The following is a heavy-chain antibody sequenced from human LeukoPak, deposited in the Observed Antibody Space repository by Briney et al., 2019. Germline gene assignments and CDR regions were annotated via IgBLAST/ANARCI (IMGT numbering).Heavy chain of an antibody. CDR3: ARPYSSSWDDAFDI. Sequence: PSETLSLTCTVSGGSISSYYWSWIRQPPGKGLEWIGYIYYSGSTNYNPSLKSRVTISVDTSKSQFSLKLSSVTAADTAVYYCARPYSSSWDDAFDIWGQGTMVTVSS. CDR1: GGSISSYY. V-gene: IGHV4-59*08. D-gene: IGHD6-13*01. CDR2: IYYSGST. J-gene: IGHJ3*02.